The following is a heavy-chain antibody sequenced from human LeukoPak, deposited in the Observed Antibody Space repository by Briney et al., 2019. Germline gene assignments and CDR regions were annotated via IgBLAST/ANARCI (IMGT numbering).Heavy chain of an antibody. J-gene: IGHJ5*02. D-gene: IGHD3-22*01. Sequence: PGGSLRLSCAASGFTFSNYGMHWVRQAPGKGLVWVSRINTDGSRITYADSVKGRFTISRDNAMNTVYLQMNSLRAEDTAVYYCARVLSGSWDWFDPWGQGTLVTVSS. CDR1: GFTFSNYG. V-gene: IGHV3-74*01. CDR2: INTDGSRI. CDR3: ARVLSGSWDWFDP.